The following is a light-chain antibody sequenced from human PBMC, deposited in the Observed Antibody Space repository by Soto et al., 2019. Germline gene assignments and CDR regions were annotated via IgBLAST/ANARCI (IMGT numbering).Light chain of an antibody. CDR3: CSYTSSSTLYV. V-gene: IGLV2-14*01. CDR2: DVS. J-gene: IGLJ1*01. Sequence: QSALTQPASVSGAPGQSITISCTGTSSDVGGYNYVSWYQQHPGKAPKLMIYDVSNRPLGVSNRFSGSKAGNTASLTISGLQAEDEADYYCCSYTSSSTLYVFGTGTKLTVL. CDR1: SSDVGGYNY.